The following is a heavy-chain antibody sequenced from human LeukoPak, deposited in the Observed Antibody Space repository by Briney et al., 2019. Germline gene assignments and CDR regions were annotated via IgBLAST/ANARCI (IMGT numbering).Heavy chain of an antibody. V-gene: IGHV4-39*01. CDR2: IYYSGST. J-gene: IGHJ5*02. Sequence: SETLSLTCTVSGGSISSSSYYWGWIRQPPGKGLEWIGSIYYSGSTYYNPSLKSRVTISVDTSKNQFSLKLSSVTAADTAVYYCARSRFSELVPPVVWFDPWGQGTLVTVSS. D-gene: IGHD4-23*01. CDR3: ARSRFSELVPPVVWFDP. CDR1: GGSISSSSYY.